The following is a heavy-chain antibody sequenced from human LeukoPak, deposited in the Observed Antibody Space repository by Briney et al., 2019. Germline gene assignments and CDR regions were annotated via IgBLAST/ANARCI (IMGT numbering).Heavy chain of an antibody. J-gene: IGHJ5*02. CDR3: ARGDCSGGSCYSAWFDP. CDR1: GGTFSSYA. Sequence: SVKVSCKASGGTFSSYAISWVRQAPGQGLEWMGGIIPIFGTANYAQKFQGRVTITADKSTSTAYMELSSLRSEDTAVYYCARGDCSGGSCYSAWFDPWGQETLVTVSS. CDR2: IIPIFGTA. D-gene: IGHD2-15*01. V-gene: IGHV1-69*06.